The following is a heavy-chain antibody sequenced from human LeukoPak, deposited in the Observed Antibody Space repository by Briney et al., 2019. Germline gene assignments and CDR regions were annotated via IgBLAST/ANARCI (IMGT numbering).Heavy chain of an antibody. J-gene: IGHJ3*02. CDR1: GGAPSSFY. CDR3: ALRRPFGAFDI. CDR2: IYDSGST. V-gene: IGHV4-59*08. D-gene: IGHD3-16*01. Sequence: PETLSPTCTVSGGAPSSFYCRWIRQPPGQGLGWIGDIYDSGSTNYNPSLKSRVTISIDTSKNQFPLKLSSVTAADTAVYYCALRRPFGAFDIWGQGTMVTVSS.